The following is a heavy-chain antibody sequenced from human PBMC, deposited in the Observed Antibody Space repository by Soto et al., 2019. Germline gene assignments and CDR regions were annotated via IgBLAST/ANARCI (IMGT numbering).Heavy chain of an antibody. V-gene: IGHV3-7*01. CDR3: ATYSSSWGYFDY. D-gene: IGHD6-6*01. Sequence: EVQLVESGGSLVQPGGSLRLSCAASGFTLSSYWMSWVRQAPGKGLEWVAIIKQDGSEKYYVDSVKGRFTISRDNAKNSLYLQMNNLRAEDTAVYYCATYSSSWGYFDYWGQGTLVTVSS. CDR2: IKQDGSEK. J-gene: IGHJ4*02. CDR1: GFTLSSYW.